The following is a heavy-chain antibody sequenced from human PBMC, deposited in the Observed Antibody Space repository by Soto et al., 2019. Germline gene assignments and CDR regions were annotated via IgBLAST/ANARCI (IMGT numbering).Heavy chain of an antibody. V-gene: IGHV1-3*01. CDR2: INAGNGNT. D-gene: IGHD5-18*01. Sequence: QVQLVQSGAEVKKPGASVKVSCKASGYTFTSYAISWVRQAPGQSLEWMGWINAGNGNTKYSQRFQDRVTITRDTSASTAYRELSSLRSEDTAVYYCARGVDTGRFDPWGQGTLVTVSS. J-gene: IGHJ5*02. CDR1: GYTFTSYA. CDR3: ARGVDTGRFDP.